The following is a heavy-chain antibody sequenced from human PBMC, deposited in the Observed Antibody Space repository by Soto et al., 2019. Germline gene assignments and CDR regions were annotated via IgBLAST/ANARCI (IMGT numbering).Heavy chain of an antibody. CDR1: GFTFSSYG. Sequence: PGGSLRLSCAASGFTFSSYGMHWVRQAPGKGLEWVAVIWYDGSNKYYADSVKGRFTISRDNSKNTLYLQMNSLRAEDTAVYYCAVAAAGFRFDYWGQGTLVTVSS. J-gene: IGHJ4*02. CDR3: AVAAAGFRFDY. D-gene: IGHD6-13*01. V-gene: IGHV3-33*01. CDR2: IWYDGSNK.